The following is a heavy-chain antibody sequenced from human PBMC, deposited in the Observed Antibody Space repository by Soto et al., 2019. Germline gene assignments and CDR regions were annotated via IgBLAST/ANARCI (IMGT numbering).Heavy chain of an antibody. CDR1: GYTFTSYY. CDR2: IDPSGGST. CDR3: ARDIAGSYKAFDF. D-gene: IGHD1-26*01. J-gene: IGHJ4*02. Sequence: GASVKVSCKASGYTFTSYYMHWVRQAPGQGLEWMGIIDPSGGSTSYTQKFQGRVTITRDTSANTAYLEVSGLRSEDTALYYCARDIAGSYKAFDFWGQGTLVTVSS. V-gene: IGHV1-46*01.